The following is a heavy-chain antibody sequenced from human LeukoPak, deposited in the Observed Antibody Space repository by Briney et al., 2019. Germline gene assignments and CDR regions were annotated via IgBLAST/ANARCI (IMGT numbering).Heavy chain of an antibody. D-gene: IGHD7-27*01. CDR3: AKASELGRGYFDY. J-gene: IGHJ4*02. CDR2: ISASGGST. V-gene: IGHV3-23*01. Sequence: PGGSLRLSCAATGFKFNSYAMSWARQAPGKGLEWVSVISASGGSTNYADSVKGRFTMSRDNSQNTLYLQMNSLRAEDTAVYYCAKASELGRGYFDYWGQGTLVTVSS. CDR1: GFKFNSYA.